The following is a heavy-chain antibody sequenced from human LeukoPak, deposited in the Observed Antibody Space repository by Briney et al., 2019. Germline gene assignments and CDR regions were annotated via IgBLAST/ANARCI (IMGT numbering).Heavy chain of an antibody. CDR3: ARVKSNSRLLTLLQRANWFDP. CDR1: GGSISSSSYY. J-gene: IGHJ5*02. V-gene: IGHV4-39*07. CDR2: IYYSGST. Sequence: SETLSLTCTVSGGSISSSSYYWGWIRQPPGKGLEWTGSIYYSGSTYYNPSLKSRVTISVDTSKNQFSLKLSSVTAADTAVYYCARVKSNSRLLTLLQRANWFDPWGQGTLVTVSS. D-gene: IGHD3-22*01.